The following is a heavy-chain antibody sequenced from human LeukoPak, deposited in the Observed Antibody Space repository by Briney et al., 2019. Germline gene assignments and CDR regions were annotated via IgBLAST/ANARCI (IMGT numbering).Heavy chain of an antibody. CDR1: GYTFTSYA. CDR2: INAGNGNT. J-gene: IGHJ4*02. D-gene: IGHD5-12*01. CDR3: ARGGGYSGYEVGDY. Sequence: ASVKVSCKASGYTFTSYAMHWVRQAPGQRLEWMGWINAGNGNTKYSQKFQGRVTITRDTSASTAYMELSSLRSEDTAVYYCARGGGYSGYEVGDYSGQGTLVTVSS. V-gene: IGHV1-3*01.